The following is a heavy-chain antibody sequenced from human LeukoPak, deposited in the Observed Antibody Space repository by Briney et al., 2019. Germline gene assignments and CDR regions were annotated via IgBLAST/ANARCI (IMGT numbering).Heavy chain of an antibody. CDR1: GFTISNYW. J-gene: IGHJ4*02. CDR2: IKQDGSEK. V-gene: IGHV3-7*03. D-gene: IGHD4/OR15-4a*01. Sequence: ESLRLSCAASGFTISNYWMSWVRQAPGKGLEWVANIKQDGSEKYYVDSVKGRFTISRDNAKNSLYLQMNSLRAEDTAIYYCAKERDYGPADYWGQGTLVTVSS. CDR3: AKERDYGPADY.